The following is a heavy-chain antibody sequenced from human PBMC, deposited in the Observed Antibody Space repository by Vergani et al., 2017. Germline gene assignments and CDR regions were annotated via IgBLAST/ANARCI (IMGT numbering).Heavy chain of an antibody. CDR1: GASIRSSSYY. V-gene: IGHV4-39*01. D-gene: IGHD6-19*01. Sequence: QLQLQESGPGLVKPSATLALTCSVSGASIRSSSYYWGWIRQPPGKGLEWIASIYYSGSTYYNPSLKSRVTISVDTSKNQFSLKLSSVTAADTAVYFCARHAXVEWLVELGCMDPGGQGILVTVSS. J-gene: IGHJ5*02. CDR2: IYYSGST. CDR3: ARHAXVEWLVELGCMDP.